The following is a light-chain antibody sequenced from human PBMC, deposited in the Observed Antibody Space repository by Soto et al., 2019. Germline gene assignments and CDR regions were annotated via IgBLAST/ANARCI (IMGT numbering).Light chain of an antibody. V-gene: IGKV3-11*01. J-gene: IGKJ4*01. CDR3: LHRSNWPLT. Sequence: EIVLTQSPATLSLSPGERATLTCRASQSVSSYLAWYQQKPGQAPRLLIYDASNRATGIPARFSGSGSGTDLTLTISSLEPEDFAVYYCLHRSNWPLTFGGGTKVEIK. CDR1: QSVSSY. CDR2: DAS.